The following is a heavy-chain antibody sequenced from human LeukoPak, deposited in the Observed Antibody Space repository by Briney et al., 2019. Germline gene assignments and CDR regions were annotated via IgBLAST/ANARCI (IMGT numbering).Heavy chain of an antibody. Sequence: PGGSLRLSCAASGFTFSSYSMNWVRQAPGKGLEWASYISSSGSTIYYADSVKGRFTISRDNAKNSLYLQMNSLRAEDTAVYYCARDPSQREAAAEDYWGQGTLVTVSS. CDR2: ISSSGSTI. V-gene: IGHV3-48*04. D-gene: IGHD6-13*01. J-gene: IGHJ4*02. CDR3: ARDPSQREAAAEDY. CDR1: GFTFSSYS.